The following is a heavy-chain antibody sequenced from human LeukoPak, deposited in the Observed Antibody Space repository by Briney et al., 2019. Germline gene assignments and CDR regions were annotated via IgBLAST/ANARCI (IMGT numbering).Heavy chain of an antibody. CDR2: IKGKSDGGTT. J-gene: IGHJ4*02. Sequence: SPGGSLRLSCAASGFLFTYTWMNWVRQAPGKGLEWVGHIKGKSDGGTTEYAAPVKGRFTISRDDSKSTLYLQMTSLNTDDTAVYYCSRGHYGRWGQGTLVTVSS. CDR3: SRGHYGR. D-gene: IGHD3-10*01. V-gene: IGHV3-15*01. CDR1: GFLFTYTW.